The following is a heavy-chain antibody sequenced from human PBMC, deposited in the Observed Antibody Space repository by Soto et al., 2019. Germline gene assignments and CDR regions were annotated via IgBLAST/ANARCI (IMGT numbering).Heavy chain of an antibody. CDR2: ISPYNGHT. CDR1: GYTFNNYG. Sequence: QDQLVQSGAAVKKPGASVKVSCKASGYTFNNYGITWVRQAPGQGLEWMGWISPYNGHTNYAQKLQGRVTMTTDTSTSRGYMELKSPGSDDTPAPYCARQSHHFAHGGQGTPGTVSS. V-gene: IGHV1-18*01. J-gene: IGHJ4*02. CDR3: ARQSHHFAH.